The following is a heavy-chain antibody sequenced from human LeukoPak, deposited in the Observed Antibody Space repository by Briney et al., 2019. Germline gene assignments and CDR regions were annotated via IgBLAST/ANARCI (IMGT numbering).Heavy chain of an antibody. CDR3: ARAGNPYTGYSSSWYYYYYMDV. D-gene: IGHD6-13*01. J-gene: IGHJ6*03. CDR2: IYTSGST. V-gene: IGHV4-4*07. Sequence: PSETLSLTCTVSGGSISSYYWSWIRQPAGKGLERIGRIYTSGSTNYNPSLKSRVTMSVDTSKNQFSLKLSSVTAADTAVYYCARAGNPYTGYSSSWYYYYYMDVWGKGTTVTSP. CDR1: GGSISSYY.